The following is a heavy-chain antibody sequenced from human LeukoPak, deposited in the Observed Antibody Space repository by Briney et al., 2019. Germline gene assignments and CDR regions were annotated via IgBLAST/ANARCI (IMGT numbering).Heavy chain of an antibody. D-gene: IGHD6-13*01. V-gene: IGHV4-4*07. CDR2: IYTSGST. CDR3: AREIIHTSSWYGLGYMDV. Sequence: SETLSLTCTVSGGSISSYYWSWIRQPAGKGLEWIGRIYTSGSTNYNPSLKSRVTMSVDTSKNQFSLKVSSVTAADTAVYYCAREIIHTSSWYGLGYMDVWGKGTTVTVSS. J-gene: IGHJ6*03. CDR1: GGSISSYY.